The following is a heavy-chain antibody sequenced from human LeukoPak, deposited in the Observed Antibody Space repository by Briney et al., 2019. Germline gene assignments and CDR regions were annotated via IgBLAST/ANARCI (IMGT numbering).Heavy chain of an antibody. CDR1: GFTFSSYA. CDR2: ISGSGGST. Sequence: PGGSLRLSCAASGFTFSSYAMSWVRQAPGKGLEWVSAISGSGGSTYYADSVKGRFTISRDNSKNTLYLQMNSLRAEDTAVYFCAKEQMMYSSSPFDYWGQGTLVTVSA. J-gene: IGHJ4*02. V-gene: IGHV3-23*01. CDR3: AKEQMMYSSSPFDY. D-gene: IGHD6-19*01.